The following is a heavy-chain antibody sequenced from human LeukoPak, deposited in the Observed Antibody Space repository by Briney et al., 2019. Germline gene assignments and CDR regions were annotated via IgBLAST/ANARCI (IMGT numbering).Heavy chain of an antibody. CDR3: ATVKKTILEWLLSRPVTPGGMDV. D-gene: IGHD3-3*01. CDR2: FDPEDGET. V-gene: IGHV1-24*01. J-gene: IGHJ6*02. CDR1: GYTLTELS. Sequence: ASVKVSCKVSGYTLTELSMHWVRQAPGKGLEWMGGFDPEDGETIYAQKFQGRVTMTEDTSTDTAYMELSSLRSEDTAVYYCATVKKTILEWLLSRPVTPGGMDVWGQGTTVTVSS.